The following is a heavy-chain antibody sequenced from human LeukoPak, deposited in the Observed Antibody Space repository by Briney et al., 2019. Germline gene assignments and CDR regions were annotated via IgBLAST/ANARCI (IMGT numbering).Heavy chain of an antibody. CDR1: GFTFSSYG. CDR2: IWYDGSNK. D-gene: IGHD2-15*01. J-gene: IGHJ4*02. Sequence: PGRSLRLSCAASGFTFSSYGMHWVRQAPGKGLEWVAVIWYDGSNKYYADSVKGRFTISRDNSKNTLYLQMNSLRAEDTAVYYCARDQGRGYFDYWGQGTLVTVSS. V-gene: IGHV3-33*01. CDR3: ARDQGRGYFDY.